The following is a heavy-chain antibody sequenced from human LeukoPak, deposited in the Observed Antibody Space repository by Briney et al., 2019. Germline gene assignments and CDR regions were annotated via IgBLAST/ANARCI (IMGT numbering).Heavy chain of an antibody. Sequence: KSSETLSLTCTVSGGSISSYYWSWIRQPPGKGLEWIGYIYYSGSTNYNPSLKSRVTISVDTSKNQFSLKLSSVTAADTAVYYCARQGYYDLYYLDSWGQGTLVTVSS. CDR3: ARQGYYDLYYLDS. J-gene: IGHJ4*02. CDR1: GGSISSYY. V-gene: IGHV4-59*01. D-gene: IGHD3-9*01. CDR2: IYYSGST.